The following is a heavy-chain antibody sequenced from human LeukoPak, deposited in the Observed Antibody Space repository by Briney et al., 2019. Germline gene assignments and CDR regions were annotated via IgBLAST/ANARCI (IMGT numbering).Heavy chain of an antibody. CDR2: IYWDDDK. Sequence: SGPTLVNPTQTLTLTCTFSGFSLSTSGVGVGWIRQPPGKALEWLALIYWDDDKRYSPSLKSRLTITKDTSKNQVVLTMTNMDPVDTATYYCAHRYGGGSSRAYYYGMDVWGQGTTVTVSS. D-gene: IGHD6-13*01. CDR1: GFSLSTSGVG. V-gene: IGHV2-5*02. J-gene: IGHJ6*02. CDR3: AHRYGGGSSRAYYYGMDV.